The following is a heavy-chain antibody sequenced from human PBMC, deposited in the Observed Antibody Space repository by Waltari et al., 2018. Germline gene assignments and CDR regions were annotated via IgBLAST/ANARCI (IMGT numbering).Heavy chain of an antibody. CDR2: IYPSGST. Sequence: QVQLQESGPGLVKPSQTLSLTCTVSGGSISSGSYYWSWIRQPAGKGLEWIGYIYPSGSTNYNPSLKSRVTISVDTSKNQFSLKLSSVTAADTAVYYCARLTGAVAGYYYYYGMDVWGQGTTVTVSS. J-gene: IGHJ6*02. V-gene: IGHV4-61*09. D-gene: IGHD6-19*01. CDR1: GGSISSGSYY. CDR3: ARLTGAVAGYYYYYGMDV.